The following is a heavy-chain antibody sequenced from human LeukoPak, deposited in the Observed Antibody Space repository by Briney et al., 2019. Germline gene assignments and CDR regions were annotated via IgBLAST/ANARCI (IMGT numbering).Heavy chain of an antibody. V-gene: IGHV3-74*01. J-gene: IGHJ6*03. Sequence: GGSLRLSCAASGFTFSSYWMHWVRQAPGKGLVWVSRINSDGSSTSYADSVKGRFTISRDNAKNTLYLQMNSLRAEDTAVYYCARDRRCSSTSCYGGFYYYYYMDVWGKGTTVTISS. CDR1: GFTFSSYW. CDR2: INSDGSST. CDR3: ARDRRCSSTSCYGGFYYYYYMDV. D-gene: IGHD2-2*01.